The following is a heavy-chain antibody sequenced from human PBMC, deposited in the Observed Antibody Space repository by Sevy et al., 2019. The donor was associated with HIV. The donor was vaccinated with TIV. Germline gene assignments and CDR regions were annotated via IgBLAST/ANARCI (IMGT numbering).Heavy chain of an antibody. CDR3: ARESSIVVVPAAMGYNWFDP. CDR1: GFTISSYS. D-gene: IGHD2-2*01. CDR2: ISSSSSTI. J-gene: IGHJ5*02. V-gene: IGHV3-48*01. Sequence: GGSLRLSCAASGFTISSYSMNWVRQAPGKGLEWVSYISSSSSTIYYADSVKGRFTISRDNAKNSLYLQMNSLRAEDTAVYYCARESSIVVVPAAMGYNWFDPWGQGTLVTVSS.